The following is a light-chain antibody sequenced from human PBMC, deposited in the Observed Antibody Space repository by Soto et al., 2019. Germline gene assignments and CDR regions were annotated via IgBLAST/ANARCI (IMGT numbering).Light chain of an antibody. V-gene: IGKV3-20*01. CDR3: QVYGTPRT. CDR2: DAT. J-gene: IGKJ1*01. CDR1: QSVSAGH. Sequence: ETVLTQSPGTLSLSPGERVTLSCRASQSVSAGHIAWYQQRPGQGPRLLIYDATSRATGVPDRFSGSGSGTDFTLTISRLEPDDSAVYYCQVYGTPRTFGQGTKVDIK.